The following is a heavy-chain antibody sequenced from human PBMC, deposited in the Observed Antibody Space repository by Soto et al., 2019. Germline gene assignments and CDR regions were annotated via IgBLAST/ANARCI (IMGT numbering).Heavy chain of an antibody. Sequence: GSLRLSCAAYGVNFSSYAMNWVRQAPGKGLEWVSTISDTGCGTFYAVSVKGRFTISRDNSKNTLYLQMHSLRADDSAIYFCAVGRHKTSGSNTWFDPWGRGTLVTVSS. V-gene: IGHV3-23*01. CDR2: ISDTGCGT. CDR3: AVGRHKTSGSNTWFDP. J-gene: IGHJ5*02. CDR1: GVNFSSYA. D-gene: IGHD3-22*01.